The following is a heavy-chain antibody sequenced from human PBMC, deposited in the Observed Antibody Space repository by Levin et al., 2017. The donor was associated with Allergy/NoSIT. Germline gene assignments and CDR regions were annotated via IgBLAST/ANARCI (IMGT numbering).Heavy chain of an antibody. D-gene: IGHD2-21*02. J-gene: IGHJ6*02. V-gene: IGHV3-33*01. CDR1: GFTFSSYG. CDR2: IWYDGSNK. CDR3: ARETYCGGDCYWRPHYYYGMGA. Sequence: LSLTCAASGFTFSSYGMHWVRQAPGKGLEWVAVIWYDGSNKYYADSVKGRFTISRDNSKNTLYLQMNSLRAEDTAVYYCARETYCGGDCYWRPHYYYGMGAWGQGPTVTVSS.